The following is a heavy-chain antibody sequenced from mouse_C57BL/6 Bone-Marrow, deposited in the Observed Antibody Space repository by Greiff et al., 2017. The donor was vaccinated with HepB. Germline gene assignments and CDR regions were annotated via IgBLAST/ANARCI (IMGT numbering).Heavy chain of an antibody. CDR2: IYPGDGDT. CDR3: ARWAYYGSSAWFAY. CDR1: GYAFSSYW. V-gene: IGHV1-80*01. J-gene: IGHJ3*01. D-gene: IGHD1-1*01. Sequence: VKLQQSGAELVKPGASVKISCKASGYAFSSYWMNWVKQRPGKGLEWIGQIYPGDGDTNYNGKFKGKATLTADKSSSTAYMQLSSLTSEDSAVYFCARWAYYGSSAWFAYWGQGTLVTVSA.